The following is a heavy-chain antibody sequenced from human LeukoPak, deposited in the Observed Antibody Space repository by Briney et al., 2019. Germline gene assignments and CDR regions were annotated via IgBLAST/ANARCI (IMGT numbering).Heavy chain of an antibody. CDR3: ASPAAGSNHDAFDI. CDR2: IYHSGST. J-gene: IGHJ3*02. V-gene: IGHV4-4*02. CDR1: GGSISSSNW. D-gene: IGHD6-13*01. Sequence: KPSETLSLTCAVYGGSISSSNWWSWVRQPPGKGLEWIGEIYHSGSTNYNPSLKSRVTISVDKSKNQFSLKLSSVTAADTAVYYCASPAAGSNHDAFDIWGQGTMVTVSS.